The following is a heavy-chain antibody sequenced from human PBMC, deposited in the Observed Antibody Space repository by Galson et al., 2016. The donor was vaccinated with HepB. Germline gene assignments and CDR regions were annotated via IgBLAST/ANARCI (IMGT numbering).Heavy chain of an antibody. D-gene: IGHD5-12*01. CDR2: IYHSGST. J-gene: IGHJ3*01. CDR1: GDSITSSNW. Sequence: TLSLTCAVSGDSITSSNWWSWVRQPPGKGLEWIGEIYHSGSTNYNPSLRSRATISVDKSKNQFSLKLNSVTAADTAMYYCTRGSDIVATTDAFDLWGLGTRVTVSS. CDR3: TRGSDIVATTDAFDL. V-gene: IGHV4-4*02.